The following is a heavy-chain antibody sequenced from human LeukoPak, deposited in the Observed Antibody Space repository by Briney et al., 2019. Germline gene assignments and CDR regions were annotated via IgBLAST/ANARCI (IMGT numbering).Heavy chain of an antibody. Sequence: PSETLSLTCSVSGGYIITSDHYWGWIRQPPGKGLEWIGSIYYTGSTSTNPFFKSRVTVSVDTSKNQFSLNLTSVTAADTAVYYCARGSVRGVIKFRYYFDYWGQGTLVTVSS. J-gene: IGHJ4*02. CDR3: ARGSVRGVIKFRYYFDY. D-gene: IGHD3-10*01. CDR1: GGYIITSDHY. V-gene: IGHV4-39*07. CDR2: IYYTGST.